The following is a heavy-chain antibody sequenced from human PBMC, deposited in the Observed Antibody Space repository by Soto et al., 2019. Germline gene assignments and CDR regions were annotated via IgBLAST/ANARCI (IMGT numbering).Heavy chain of an antibody. CDR1: DGSSGSLGCY. Sequence: LSVTCSVSDGSSGSLGCYWSSKNKDPGKGLEWIGYIYYSGSTYYNPSLKSRLTISVDTSKNQFSLKLSSVTAADTAVYYCARDLRYTYGFTDVWGQGTTVTVSS. CDR3: ARDLRYTYGFTDV. V-gene: IGHV4-31*03. CDR2: IYYSGST. J-gene: IGHJ6*02. D-gene: IGHD5-18*01.